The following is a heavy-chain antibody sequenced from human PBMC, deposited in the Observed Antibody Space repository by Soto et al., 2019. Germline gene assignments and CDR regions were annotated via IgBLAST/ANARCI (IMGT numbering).Heavy chain of an antibody. CDR3: ARVALVTYYYYMDV. Sequence: EVQLVESGGGLVQPGGSLRLSCAASGFTFSSYSMNWVRQAPGKGLEWVSYISSSSSTIYYADSVKGRFTISRDNAKNSLYLQMNSLRAEDTAVYYCARVALVTYYYYMDVWGKGTTVTVSS. CDR2: ISSSSSTI. V-gene: IGHV3-48*01. J-gene: IGHJ6*03. CDR1: GFTFSSYS.